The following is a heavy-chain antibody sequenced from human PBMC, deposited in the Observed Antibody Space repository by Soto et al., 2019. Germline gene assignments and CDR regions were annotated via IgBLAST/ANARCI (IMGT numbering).Heavy chain of an antibody. CDR1: GGSISSSNW. CDR3: ARGGVVVPAAIRGVFDYYYGMDV. J-gene: IGHJ6*02. D-gene: IGHD2-2*02. Sequence: SETLSLTCAVSGGSISSSNWWSWVRQPPGKGLEWIGEIYHSGSTNYNPSLKSRVTISVDKSKNQFSLKLSSVTAADTAVYYCARGGVVVPAAIRGVFDYYYGMDVWGQGTTVTVSS. CDR2: IYHSGST. V-gene: IGHV4-4*02.